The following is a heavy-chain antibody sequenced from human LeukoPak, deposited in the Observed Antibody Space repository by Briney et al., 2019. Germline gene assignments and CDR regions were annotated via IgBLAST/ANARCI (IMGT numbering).Heavy chain of an antibody. CDR3: ARDKWELLPYYYMDV. D-gene: IGHD1-26*01. V-gene: IGHV3-21*01. CDR1: GFTFSSYS. J-gene: IGHJ6*03. Sequence: PGGSLRLSCAASGFTFSSYSMNWVRQAPGKGLEWVSSISSSSSYIYYADSVKGRFTISRDNAKNSLYLQMNSLRAEDTAVYYCARDKWELLPYYYMDVWGKGTTVTVSS. CDR2: ISSSSSYI.